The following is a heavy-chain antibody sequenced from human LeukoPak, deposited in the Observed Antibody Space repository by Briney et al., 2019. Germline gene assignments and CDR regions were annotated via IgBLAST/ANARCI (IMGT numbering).Heavy chain of an antibody. J-gene: IGHJ5*02. CDR3: ASWGERKGPRYSSGWHNWFDP. CDR2: IYYSGST. CDR1: GGSISSGGYY. V-gene: IGHV4-31*03. D-gene: IGHD6-19*01. Sequence: PSETLSLTCTVSGGSISSGGYYWSWIRQHPGKGLEWIGYIYYSGSTYYNPSLKSRVTISVDTSKNQFSLKLSSVTAADTAVYYCASWGERKGPRYSSGWHNWFDPWGQGTLVTVSS.